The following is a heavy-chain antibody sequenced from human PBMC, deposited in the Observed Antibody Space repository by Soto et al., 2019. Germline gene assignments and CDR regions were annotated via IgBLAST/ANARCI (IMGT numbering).Heavy chain of an antibody. CDR1: GETFSSYT. CDR2: IIPSLNIA. V-gene: IGHV1-69*02. J-gene: IGHJ1*01. D-gene: IGHD4-4*01. CDR3: ATVRGEAN. Sequence: QVQLVQSGAEVKNPGSSVKVYCKASGETFSSYTISWVRQAPGQGLEWMGRIIPSLNIANYAQKFQGRVTITADKSTSTAYMELSSLRSEDTAMYYCATVRGEANWGQGNLVTVSS.